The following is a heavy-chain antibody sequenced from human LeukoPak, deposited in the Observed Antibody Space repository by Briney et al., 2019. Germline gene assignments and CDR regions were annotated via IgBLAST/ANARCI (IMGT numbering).Heavy chain of an antibody. CDR2: ISYDGSNK. D-gene: IGHD3-22*01. CDR1: GFTFSSYA. Sequence: GGSLRLSCAASGFTFSSYAMHWVRQAPGKGLEWVAVISYDGSNKYYANSVKGRFTISRDNSKNTLYLQMNSLRAVDTAVYYCARVGYDSSGYYYPPYFDYWGQGTLVTVSS. V-gene: IGHV3-30-3*01. CDR3: ARVGYDSSGYYYPPYFDY. J-gene: IGHJ4*02.